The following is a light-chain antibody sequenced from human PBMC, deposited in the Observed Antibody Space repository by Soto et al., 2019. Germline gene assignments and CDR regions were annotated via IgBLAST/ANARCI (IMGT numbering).Light chain of an antibody. CDR3: QQSYSTYWT. CDR1: QSISSY. CDR2: AAS. Sequence: DIQMTQSPSSLSASVGDRVTITCRASQSISSYLNWSQQKPGKAPKLLIYAASSLQSGVPSRFSGSGSGTDFTLTISSLQPEDFATYYCQQSYSTYWTFGQGTKVDIK. V-gene: IGKV1-39*01. J-gene: IGKJ1*01.